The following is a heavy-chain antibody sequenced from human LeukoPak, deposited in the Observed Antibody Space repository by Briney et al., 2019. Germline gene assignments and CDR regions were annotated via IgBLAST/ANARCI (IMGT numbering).Heavy chain of an antibody. V-gene: IGHV1-69*04. D-gene: IGHD3-22*01. Sequence: SVKVSCKASGGTFSSYAISWVRQAPGQGLEWMGRIIPILGIANYAQKFQGRVTITADKSTSTAYMELSSLRSEDMAVYYCARSLDSSGYYPDYWGQGTLVTVSS. CDR2: IIPILGIA. CDR1: GGTFSSYA. J-gene: IGHJ4*02. CDR3: ARSLDSSGYYPDY.